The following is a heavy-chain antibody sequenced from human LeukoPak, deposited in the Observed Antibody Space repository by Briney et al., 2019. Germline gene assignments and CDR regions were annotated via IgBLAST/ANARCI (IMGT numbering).Heavy chain of an antibody. J-gene: IGHJ6*03. CDR3: ARSLLWYYYYMDV. V-gene: IGHV3-11*01. CDR2: ISSSGSTI. Sequence: GGSLRLSCAASGFTFSDYYMSWIRQAPGKGLEWVSYISSSGSTIYYADSVKGRFTISRDNAKNSLYLQMNSLRAEDTAVYYCARSLLWYYYYMDVWGEGTTVTVSS. CDR1: GFTFSDYY. D-gene: IGHD3-16*01.